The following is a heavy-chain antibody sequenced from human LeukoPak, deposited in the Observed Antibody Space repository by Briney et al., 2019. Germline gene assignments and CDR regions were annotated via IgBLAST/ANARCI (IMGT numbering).Heavy chain of an antibody. CDR1: GGSISSYY. V-gene: IGHV4-59*01. D-gene: IGHD1-26*01. CDR2: IYYSGST. CDR3: AREGYSGSNGAFDI. J-gene: IGHJ3*02. Sequence: SETLSLTCTVSGGSISSYYWSWIRQPPGKGLEWIGYIYYSGSTNYNPSLKSRVTISVDTSKNQFSLKLSSVTAADTAVCYCAREGYSGSNGAFDIWGQGTMVTVSS.